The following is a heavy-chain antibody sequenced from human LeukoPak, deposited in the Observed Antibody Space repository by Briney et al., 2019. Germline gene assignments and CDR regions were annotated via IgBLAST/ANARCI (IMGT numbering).Heavy chain of an antibody. J-gene: IGHJ4*02. CDR1: GGSISSITYY. Sequence: PSETLSLTCTVSGGSISSITYYWGWIRQPPGKGLEWVGHMYYRGNTFYNPSLKSRVTISVDTSKNQFSLKLSSVTAADTAMYYCARSSPYDSSGYLLFDYWGRGTLVTVSS. D-gene: IGHD3-22*01. CDR3: ARSSPYDSSGYLLFDY. CDR2: MYYRGNT. V-gene: IGHV4-39*07.